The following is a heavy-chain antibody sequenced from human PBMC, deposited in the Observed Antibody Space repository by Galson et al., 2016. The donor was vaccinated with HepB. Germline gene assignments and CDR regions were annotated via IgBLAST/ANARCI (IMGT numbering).Heavy chain of an antibody. V-gene: IGHV4-34*01. CDR2: INHSGST. CDR1: GGSFSGYY. Sequence: ETLSLTCAVYGGSFSGYYWRWIRQPPGKGLEWIGEINHSGSTNYNPSLKSQVTISVDTSKNQFSLKLSSVTAADTAVYYCARRRYDDSSGHFWGFYFDYWGQGSLVTVSS. D-gene: IGHD3-22*01. J-gene: IGHJ4*02. CDR3: ARRRYDDSSGHFWGFYFDY.